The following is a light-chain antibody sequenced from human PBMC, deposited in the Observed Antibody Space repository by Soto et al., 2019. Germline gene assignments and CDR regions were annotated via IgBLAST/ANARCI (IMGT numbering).Light chain of an antibody. CDR1: QAIHSY. V-gene: IGKV1-39*01. Sequence: DIQMTQSPSSLSASVGDRVTITCRASQAIHSYLNWYQLKPGKAPNLLIFATSTLQSGVPSRFSGSGSGTDFTLTNSSLQPEDFATYYCQQRETFGPGTKVDIK. J-gene: IGKJ3*01. CDR2: ATS. CDR3: QQRET.